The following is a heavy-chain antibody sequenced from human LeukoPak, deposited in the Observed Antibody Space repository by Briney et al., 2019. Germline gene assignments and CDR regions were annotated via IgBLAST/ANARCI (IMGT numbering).Heavy chain of an antibody. V-gene: IGHV3-23*01. J-gene: IGHJ4*02. CDR1: GFTFSSYA. Sequence: GGSLRLSCAASGFTFSSYAMSWVRQAPGKGLEWVSAISGSGINTYYADSVKGRFTISRDNSKNTLYLQMNSLRAEDTAVYYCAKGATNYYDSSGYWDYWGQGTLVTVAS. CDR2: ISGSGINT. D-gene: IGHD3-22*01. CDR3: AKGATNYYDSSGYWDY.